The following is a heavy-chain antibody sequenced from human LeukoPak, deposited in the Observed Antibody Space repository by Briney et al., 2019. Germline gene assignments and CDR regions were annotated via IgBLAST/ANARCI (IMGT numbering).Heavy chain of an antibody. D-gene: IGHD5-18*01. CDR2: FFSSGST. CDR1: GGSISSYH. V-gene: IGHV4-59*01. J-gene: IGHJ6*02. Sequence: SETLSLTCSVSGGSISSYHWSWIRQPPGRGLEWIAFFFSSGSTIYNPSLWSRVTISIDTPKNQFSLTLTSVTAADTAVYYCARGPYTYGSDYFYGMDVWGQGTTVTVSS. CDR3: ARGPYTYGSDYFYGMDV.